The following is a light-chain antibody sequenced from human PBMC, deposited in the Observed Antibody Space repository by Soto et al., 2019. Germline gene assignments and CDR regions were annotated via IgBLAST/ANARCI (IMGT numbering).Light chain of an antibody. V-gene: IGLV2-14*01. CDR1: SSYVGAYNY. Sequence: QSALTQPASVSGSPGHSITISCTGTSSYVGAYNYASWYQQYPGEAPKVIIYDVSHRPAGVSNRFSGSKSGNTASLTISGLQTQDEADYYCSSYTSATTYVFGNGTKVTVL. CDR3: SSYTSATTYV. CDR2: DVS. J-gene: IGLJ1*01.